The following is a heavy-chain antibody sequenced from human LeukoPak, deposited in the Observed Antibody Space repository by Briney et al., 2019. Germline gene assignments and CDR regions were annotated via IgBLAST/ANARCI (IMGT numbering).Heavy chain of an antibody. CDR1: GYTVTELS. J-gene: IGHJ5*02. D-gene: IGHD3-10*01. CDR3: ARDPHITMVRGVTHNWFDP. Sequence: ASVKVSCKVSGYTVTELSMHWVRQSPGKGLEWMGGFHPEDGETIYAQKFQGRVTMTEDTSTDTAYMELSSLRSDDTAVYYCARDPHITMVRGVTHNWFDPWGQGTLVTVSS. V-gene: IGHV1-24*01. CDR2: FHPEDGET.